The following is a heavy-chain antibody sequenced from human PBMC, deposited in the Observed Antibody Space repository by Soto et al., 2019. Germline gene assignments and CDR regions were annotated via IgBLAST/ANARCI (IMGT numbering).Heavy chain of an antibody. Sequence: QVQLVQSGAEVKRTGSSVQVSCKASGDTFTFYSINWVRQAPGLGLEWMGRINPILSMSNYAQRFQGRVTMTADKSTSPAYMELSSLRSEDTAIYYCASSYGSGYRAFDYWGQGALVTVSS. CDR3: ASSYGSGYRAFDY. V-gene: IGHV1-69*02. CDR2: INPILSMS. CDR1: GDTFTFYS. J-gene: IGHJ4*02. D-gene: IGHD3-10*01.